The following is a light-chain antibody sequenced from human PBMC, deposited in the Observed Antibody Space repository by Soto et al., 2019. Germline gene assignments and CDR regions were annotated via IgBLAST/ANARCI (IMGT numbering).Light chain of an antibody. CDR2: GAS. Sequence: DIRMTQSPSSVSASVGDTVTITCRASQGVGVWLGWYQQKPGKAPHLLIYGASGLQVGVPSRFSGSGSGADFTLTISNLQPEDLATYYCQQAYSHPLTFGGGTKVEIK. CDR3: QQAYSHPLT. J-gene: IGKJ4*01. CDR1: QGVGVW. V-gene: IGKV1-12*01.